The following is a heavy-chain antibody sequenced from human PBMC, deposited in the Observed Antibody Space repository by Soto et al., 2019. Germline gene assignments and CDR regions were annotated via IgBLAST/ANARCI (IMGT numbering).Heavy chain of an antibody. Sequence: QVQLVQSGAEVKKPGSSVKVSCKASGGTFGSYAISWVRQAPGQGLEWMGGIIPIPGTANYAQKFQGRVTIAADESTSTAYMDLGSLRSEDTAVYYCARSQGSSTSLEIYYYYYYGMDVWGQGTTVTVSS. V-gene: IGHV1-69*01. CDR1: GGTFGSYA. CDR3: ARSQGSSTSLEIYYYYYYGMDV. CDR2: IIPIPGTA. D-gene: IGHD2-2*01. J-gene: IGHJ6*02.